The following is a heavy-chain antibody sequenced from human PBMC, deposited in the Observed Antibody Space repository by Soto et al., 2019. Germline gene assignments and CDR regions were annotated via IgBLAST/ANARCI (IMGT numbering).Heavy chain of an antibody. Sequence: EVQLVESGGGLVQPGGSLRLPCAASGFIFSDRYMDWVRQTPGKGLEWLGRIRNRANSYSTEYAASVRGRFTISRDDSNNLLYLHMSSLKTEDTAVYYCATIDMVEKFDPRGQGILVTVSS. CDR1: GFIFSDRY. V-gene: IGHV3-72*01. CDR2: IRNRANSYST. J-gene: IGHJ5*02. CDR3: ATIDMVEKFDP. D-gene: IGHD3-10*01.